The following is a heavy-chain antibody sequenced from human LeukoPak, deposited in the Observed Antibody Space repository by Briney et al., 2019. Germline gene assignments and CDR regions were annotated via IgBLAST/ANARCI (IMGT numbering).Heavy chain of an antibody. J-gene: IGHJ5*02. V-gene: IGHV4-34*01. CDR3: ARHSNWNAGVDWFDP. CDR1: GGSLSGYY. D-gene: IGHD1-20*01. CDR2: INHFGSA. Sequence: SETLSLTCGVSGGSLSGYYWNWIRQSPGRGLEWIGEINHFGSAHYSPSLKSRVTISVDTSKNQFSLKLSSVTAADTAVYYCARHSNWNAGVDWFDPWGQGTLVTVSS.